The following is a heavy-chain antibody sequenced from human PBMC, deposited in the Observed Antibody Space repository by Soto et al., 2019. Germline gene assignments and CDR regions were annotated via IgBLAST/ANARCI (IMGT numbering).Heavy chain of an antibody. V-gene: IGHV3-33*01. CDR2: IWYDGSNK. D-gene: IGHD5-18*01. CDR3: ARDQDNTAATTDAFDI. J-gene: IGHJ3*02. CDR1: GFTFSSYG. Sequence: GGSLRLSCAASGFTFSSYGMHWVRQAPGKGLEWVAVIWYDGSNKYYAYSVKGRFTISRDNSKNTLYLQMNSLSAEDTALYYCARDQDNTAATTDAFDIWGQGTMVTVSS.